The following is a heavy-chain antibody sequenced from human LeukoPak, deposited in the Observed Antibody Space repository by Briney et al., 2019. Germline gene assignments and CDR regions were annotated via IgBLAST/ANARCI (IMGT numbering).Heavy chain of an antibody. CDR1: GGSISSYY. J-gene: IGHJ4*02. D-gene: IGHD6-13*01. Sequence: PSETLSLTCTVSGGSISSYYWSWIRQPAGKGLEWIGRIYTSGSTNYNPSLKSRVTISVDKSKNQFSLKLSSVTAADTAVYYCARAIAAAGLHYLDYWGQGTLVTVSS. V-gene: IGHV4-4*07. CDR3: ARAIAAAGLHYLDY. CDR2: IYTSGST.